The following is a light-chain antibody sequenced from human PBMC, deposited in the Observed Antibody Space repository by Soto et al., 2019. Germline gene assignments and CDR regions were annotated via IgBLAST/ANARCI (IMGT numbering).Light chain of an antibody. CDR1: QSIASY. CDR2: AAS. Sequence: VQMTQSPSSLSASVGDGVTITCRASQSIASYLNWYQQRPGKAPKLLIYAASNLESGVPSRFSGSGSGTEFTLTISSLQPEDFATYYCQQYNSYSWTFGQGTKVDI. J-gene: IGKJ1*01. V-gene: IGKV1-17*01. CDR3: QQYNSYSWT.